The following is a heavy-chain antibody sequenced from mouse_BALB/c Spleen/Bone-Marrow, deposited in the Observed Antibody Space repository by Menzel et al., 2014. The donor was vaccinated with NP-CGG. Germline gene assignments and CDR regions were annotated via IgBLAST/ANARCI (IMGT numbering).Heavy chain of an antibody. Sequence: QVQLKESGAELVKPGASVKLSCKASGYTFTGYWMHWGKQRAGQGLGGVGEINPSNGRTNYNEKFKSMATLTVDKSSSTAYMQLSSLTSEDSAVFYCARLIYGSSYIVDFWGQGTSVTVSS. CDR3: ARLIYGSSYIVDF. D-gene: IGHD1-1*01. CDR1: GYTFTGYW. CDR2: INPSNGRT. J-gene: IGHJ4*01. V-gene: IGHV1S81*02.